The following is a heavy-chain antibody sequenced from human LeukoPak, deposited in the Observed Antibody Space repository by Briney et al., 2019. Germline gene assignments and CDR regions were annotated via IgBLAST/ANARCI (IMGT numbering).Heavy chain of an antibody. CDR1: GFTFSSYS. D-gene: IGHD3-10*01. CDR2: ISSSSYI. CDR3: ARGVTMVRAVGYYFDY. J-gene: IGHJ4*02. V-gene: IGHV3-21*01. Sequence: TGGSLRLSCAASGFTFSSYSMNWVRQAPGKGLEWVSSISSSSYIYYADSVKGRFTISRDNAKNSLYLQMNSLRAEDTAAYYCARGVTMVRAVGYYFDYWGQGTLVTVSS.